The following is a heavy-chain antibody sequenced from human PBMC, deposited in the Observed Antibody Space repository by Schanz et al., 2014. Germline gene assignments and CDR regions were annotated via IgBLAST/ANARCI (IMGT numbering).Heavy chain of an antibody. J-gene: IGHJ3*02. D-gene: IGHD3-10*01. CDR3: ARVHIATYHYNSPGAFDI. V-gene: IGHV1-46*01. CDR2: INPYDDTI. Sequence: QVQLVQSGAEVKKPGASVKLSCKASNYIFTKYYIHCVRQAPGQGLEWMGLINPYDDTIDYAKKFQGRVNMTRDTVTTTVHLELTRLRTDDTAIYYCARVHIATYHYNSPGAFDIWGQGTRVTVSS. CDR1: NYIFTKYY.